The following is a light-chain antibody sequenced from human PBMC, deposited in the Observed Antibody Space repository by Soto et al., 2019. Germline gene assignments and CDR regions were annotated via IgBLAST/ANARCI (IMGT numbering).Light chain of an antibody. CDR1: QSVSSSY. Sequence: VLTKCPGARCVAKEGRSSLSCGHSQSVSSSYLAWYQQKPGLAPRLLIYDASSRATGIPDRFSGIGPGTDFTLSLSCLEPEDFAVYYCEQYGSSPRRFAQGTKVDIK. J-gene: IGKJ1*01. CDR3: EQYGSSPRR. CDR2: DAS. V-gene: IGKV3D-20*01.